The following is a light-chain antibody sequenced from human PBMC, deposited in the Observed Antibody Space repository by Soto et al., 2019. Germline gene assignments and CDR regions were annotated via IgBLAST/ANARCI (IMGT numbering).Light chain of an antibody. CDR3: QQYNNWPRT. J-gene: IGKJ1*01. V-gene: IGKV3-15*01. CDR1: QSVNSN. Sequence: EIVMTQSPATLSVSPGERATLSCRASQSVNSNLAWYHQKPGQAPRLLIYGASTRATGFPARFSGSGSGTEFTLTISSLQSEDFAVYYCQQYNNWPRTFGQWTKVEIK. CDR2: GAS.